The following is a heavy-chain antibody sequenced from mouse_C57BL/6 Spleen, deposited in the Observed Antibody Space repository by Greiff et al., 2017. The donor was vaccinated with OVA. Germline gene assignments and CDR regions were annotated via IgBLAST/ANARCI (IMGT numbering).Heavy chain of an antibody. V-gene: IGHV1-52*01. CDR1: GYTFTSYW. D-gene: IGHD1-1*01. Sequence: VKLQESGAELVRPGSSVKLSCKASGYTFTSYWMHWVKQRPIQGLEWIGNIDPSDSETHYNQKFKDKATLTVDKSSSTAYMQLSSLTSEDSAVYYCARATITTRAMDYWGQGTSVTVSS. J-gene: IGHJ4*01. CDR3: ARATITTRAMDY. CDR2: IDPSDSET.